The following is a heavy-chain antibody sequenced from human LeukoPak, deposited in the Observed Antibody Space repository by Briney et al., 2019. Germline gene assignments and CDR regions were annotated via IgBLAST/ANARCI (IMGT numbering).Heavy chain of an antibody. D-gene: IGHD3-16*01. J-gene: IGHJ4*02. CDR3: AKVSVCYGCYLDY. CDR1: GYTFSSHG. Sequence: GGSLRLSCAASGYTFSSHGLTWVRPAPGKGLEWVSTINGAGDNTYYAETVKGRFTISRDNSKNTLYLQMHSLRAEDTAIYYCAKVSVCYGCYLDYWGQGTLVTVS. CDR2: INGAGDNT. V-gene: IGHV3-23*01.